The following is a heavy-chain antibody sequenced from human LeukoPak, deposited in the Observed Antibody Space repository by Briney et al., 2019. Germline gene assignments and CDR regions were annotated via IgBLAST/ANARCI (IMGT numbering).Heavy chain of an antibody. CDR3: ARTYYYDSSGYYAFDI. J-gene: IGHJ3*02. Sequence: MRGESLKISCKGSGYSFTSYWIGWVRQMPGKGLEWMGIIYPGDSDTRYSPSFQGQVTISADKSISTAYLQWSSLKASDTAMYYCARTYYYDSSGYYAFDIWGQGTMVTVSS. V-gene: IGHV5-51*01. CDR2: IYPGDSDT. D-gene: IGHD3-22*01. CDR1: GYSFTSYW.